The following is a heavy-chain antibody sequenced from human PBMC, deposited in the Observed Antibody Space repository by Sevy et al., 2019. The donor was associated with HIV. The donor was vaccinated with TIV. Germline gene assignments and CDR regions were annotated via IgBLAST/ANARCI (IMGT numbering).Heavy chain of an antibody. CDR1: GYSISSGYY. J-gene: IGHJ3*01. Sequence: SETLSLTCAVSGYSISSGYYWGWIRQPPGRGLEWIGSISHSGSTYYTPSLKSRVTISVDTSKNQFSLKLSSVTAADTAVYFCARATNLNAFDFWGQGTMVTVSS. CDR3: ARATNLNAFDF. D-gene: IGHD1-26*01. V-gene: IGHV4-38-2*01. CDR2: ISHSGST.